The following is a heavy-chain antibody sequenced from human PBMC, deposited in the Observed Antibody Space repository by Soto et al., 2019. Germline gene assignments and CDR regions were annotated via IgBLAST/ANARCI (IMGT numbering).Heavy chain of an antibody. D-gene: IGHD6-6*01. V-gene: IGHV6-1*01. CDR3: AREGSSSFDY. CDR2: TYYRSKWYN. Sequence: QVQLQQSGPGLVKPSQTLSLTCAISGDSVSTNSAAWNWIRQSPSRGLEWLGSTYYRSKWYNDYALSVKGRITINPDTSRNQFSLHLNSVTPEDTAIYYCAREGSSSFDYWGQGTLVTVSS. CDR1: GDSVSTNSAA. J-gene: IGHJ4*02.